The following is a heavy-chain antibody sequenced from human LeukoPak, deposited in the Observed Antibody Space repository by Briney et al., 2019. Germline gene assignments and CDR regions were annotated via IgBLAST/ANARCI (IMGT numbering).Heavy chain of an antibody. CDR3: AREDYCGGGSCYSGYFQH. V-gene: IGHV4-59*01. D-gene: IGHD2-15*01. CDR2: IYYSGIT. Sequence: KPSETLSLTCTVSGGSISSYYWSWIRQPPGKGLEWIGYIYYSGITDYNPSLRSRVTISVDTSKNQFSLKLSSVTAADTAVYYCAREDYCGGGSCYSGYFQHWGQGTLVTVSS. CDR1: GGSISSYY. J-gene: IGHJ1*01.